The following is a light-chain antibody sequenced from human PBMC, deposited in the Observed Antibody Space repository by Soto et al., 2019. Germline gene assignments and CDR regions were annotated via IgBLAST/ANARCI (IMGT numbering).Light chain of an antibody. CDR2: GTS. Sequence: EIVLTQSPGTLSLSPGERATLSCRASQSVSSKYLAWYQQKPGQAPRVLIYGTSIRASGVPERFSGGGSGTDFTLTITRLEPEDFAVYYCQEYGSSLFTFGPGT. V-gene: IGKV3-20*01. CDR3: QEYGSSLFT. CDR1: QSVSSKY. J-gene: IGKJ3*01.